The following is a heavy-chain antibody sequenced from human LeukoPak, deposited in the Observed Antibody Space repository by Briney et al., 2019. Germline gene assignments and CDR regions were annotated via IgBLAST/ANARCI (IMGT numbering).Heavy chain of an antibody. CDR1: GLTFTTYA. D-gene: IGHD3-10*01. CDR3: AKSPLSLLWFGESFSY. J-gene: IGHJ4*02. V-gene: IGHV3-30-3*02. CDR2: ISYDESNK. Sequence: GGSLRLSCAASGLTFTTYAMHWVRQAPGKGLEWVAVISYDESNKYYGDSVQGRFTISRDNSKNTLYLQMNSLRAEDTAVYYCAKSPLSLLWFGESFSYWGQGTLVTVSS.